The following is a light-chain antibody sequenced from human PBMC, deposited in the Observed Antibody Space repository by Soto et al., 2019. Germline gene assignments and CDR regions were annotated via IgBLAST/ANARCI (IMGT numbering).Light chain of an antibody. CDR3: NSYAGTSYV. CDR2: DVS. J-gene: IGLJ1*01. V-gene: IGLV2-14*03. CDR1: GSDVGAYNY. Sequence: QSALTQPASVSGTPGQSITISCTGTGSDVGAYNYVSWYQQYPGKAPKLIIYDVSNRPSGVSCRFSGSKSGNTASLTISELQAEDEADYYCNSYAGTSYVFGTGTKVTVL.